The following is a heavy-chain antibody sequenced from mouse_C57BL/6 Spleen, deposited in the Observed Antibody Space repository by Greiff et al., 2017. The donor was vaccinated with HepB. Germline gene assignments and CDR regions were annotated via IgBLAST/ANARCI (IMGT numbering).Heavy chain of an antibody. Sequence: QVHVKQPGAELVKPGASVKLSCKASGYTFTSYWMHWVKQRPGQGLEWIGMIHPNSGSTNYNEKFKSKATLTVDKSSSTAYMQLSSLTSEDSAVYYCARDQSHYYGSSYDDYFDYWGQGTTLTVSS. CDR1: GYTFTSYW. D-gene: IGHD1-1*01. CDR3: ARDQSHYYGSSYDDYFDY. V-gene: IGHV1-64*01. CDR2: IHPNSGST. J-gene: IGHJ2*01.